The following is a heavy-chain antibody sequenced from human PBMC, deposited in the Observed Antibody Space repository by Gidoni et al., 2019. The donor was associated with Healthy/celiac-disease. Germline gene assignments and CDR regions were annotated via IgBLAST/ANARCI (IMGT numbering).Heavy chain of an antibody. V-gene: IGHV4-61*02. D-gene: IGHD2-21*02. Sequence: QVQLQESGPGLVKPSQTLSLTCTVPGGSISRGSYYWSWIRQPAGKGLEWIGRIYPSGSTNYNPALKSRVTISGDTSKNQFSLKLSSVTAADTAVYYCARVTWVPSLGYLSGYGGNYYFDYWGQGTLVTVSS. CDR2: IYPSGST. CDR1: GGSISRGSYY. J-gene: IGHJ4*02. CDR3: ARVTWVPSLGYLSGYGGNYYFDY.